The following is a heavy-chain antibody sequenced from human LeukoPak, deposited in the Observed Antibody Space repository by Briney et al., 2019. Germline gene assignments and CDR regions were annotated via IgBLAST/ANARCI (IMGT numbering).Heavy chain of an antibody. D-gene: IGHD3-22*01. CDR1: GPSIRRYY. CDR2: IYTSGTT. Sequence: PSETLSLTCTVSGPSIRRYYWSWTRQPAGKGLEWIGRIYTSGTTNYNPSLKSRVTMSVDTSKNQFSLKLSSVTAGDTAVYYCAGGGYYYDGSGYSLDYWGQGTLVTVSS. CDR3: AGGGYYYDGSGYSLDY. J-gene: IGHJ4*02. V-gene: IGHV4-4*07.